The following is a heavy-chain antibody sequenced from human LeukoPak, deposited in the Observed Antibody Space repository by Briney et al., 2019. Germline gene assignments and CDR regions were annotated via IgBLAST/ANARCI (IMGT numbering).Heavy chain of an antibody. V-gene: IGHV3-30*02. CDR3: AKPMVRGVEANDAFVI. CDR1: GFTFSSYG. D-gene: IGHD3-10*01. J-gene: IGHJ3*02. Sequence: GGSLRLSCAASGFTFSSYGMHWVRQAPGKGLEWVAFIRYDGSNKYYADSVKGRFTISRDNSKNTLYLQMNSLRAEDTAVYYGAKPMVRGVEANDAFVIWGQGTMVTVSS. CDR2: IRYDGSNK.